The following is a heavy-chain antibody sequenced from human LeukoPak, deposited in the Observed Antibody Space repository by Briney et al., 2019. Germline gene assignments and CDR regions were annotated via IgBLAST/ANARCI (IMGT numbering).Heavy chain of an antibody. CDR1: GGSISSYY. V-gene: IGHV4-59*01. D-gene: IGHD2-15*01. CDR2: IYYSGST. CDR3: ATGAGYCSGGSCSPHFDY. J-gene: IGHJ4*02. Sequence: SETLSLTCTVSGGSISSYYWSWIRQPPGKGLEWIGYIYYSGSTNYNPSLKSRVTISVDTSKNQFSLKLSSVTAADTAVYYCATGAGYCSGGSCSPHFDYWGQGTLVTVSS.